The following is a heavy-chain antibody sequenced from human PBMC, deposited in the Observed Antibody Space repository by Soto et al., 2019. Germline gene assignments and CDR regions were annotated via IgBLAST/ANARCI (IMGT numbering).Heavy chain of an antibody. Sequence: QVQLQESGPGLVKPSETLSLTCTVSGGSISNYYWSWIRQPPGKGLEWIGYIYFSGSTNYNPSLKGRGTLSVGTSKNQFSLKLSSVTAADTAVYYRARSYGGGVDYWGQGTLVNVSS. CDR1: GGSISNYY. D-gene: IGHD2-15*01. V-gene: IGHV4-4*08. J-gene: IGHJ4*02. CDR3: ARSYGGGVDY. CDR2: IYFSGST.